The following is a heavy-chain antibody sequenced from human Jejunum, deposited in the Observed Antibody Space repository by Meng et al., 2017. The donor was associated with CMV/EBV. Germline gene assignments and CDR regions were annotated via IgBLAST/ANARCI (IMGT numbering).Heavy chain of an antibody. CDR1: FTSYY. V-gene: IGHV1-2*02. CDR3: ARDMYPYYYGSGNYNHFDS. J-gene: IGHJ4*02. D-gene: IGHD3-10*01. Sequence: FTSYYIHGVRQAPGQGLEWMGWINPHSGDTNYAQIFQGRVTMTRDTSISTAYMELSRLRSDDTAVYYCARDMYPYYYGSGNYNHFDSWGQGTLVTVSS. CDR2: INPHSGDT.